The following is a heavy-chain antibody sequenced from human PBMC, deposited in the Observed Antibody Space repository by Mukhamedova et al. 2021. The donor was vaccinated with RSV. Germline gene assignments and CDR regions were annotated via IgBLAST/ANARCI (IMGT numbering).Heavy chain of an antibody. CDR3: ARGGVPTSFDY. D-gene: IGHD2/OR15-2a*01. J-gene: IGHJ4*02. V-gene: IGHV4-31*02. Sequence: EWIGYIYYSGSTYYNPSLKSRVTISVDTSKNQFSLKLSSVTAADMAVYYCARGGVPTSFDYWGQGTLVTVSS. CDR2: IYYSGST.